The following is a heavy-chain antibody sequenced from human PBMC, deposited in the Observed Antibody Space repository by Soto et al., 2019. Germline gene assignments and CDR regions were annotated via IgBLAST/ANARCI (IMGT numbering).Heavy chain of an antibody. CDR3: ARDHYDFWGGYYIKDYYYDMDV. D-gene: IGHD3-3*01. CDR2: ISAYNGNT. CDR1: GYTFTSYG. Sequence: QVPLVQSGAEVKKPGASVKVSCKASGYTFTSYGISWVRQAPGQGLEWMGWISAYNGNTNYAQKLQGRVTMTTDTSTSTAYMELRSLRSDDTAVYYCARDHYDFWGGYYIKDYYYDMDVWDQGTTVTVSS. J-gene: IGHJ6*02. V-gene: IGHV1-18*04.